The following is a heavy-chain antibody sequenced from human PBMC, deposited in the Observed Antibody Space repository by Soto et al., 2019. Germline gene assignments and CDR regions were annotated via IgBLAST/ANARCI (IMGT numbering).Heavy chain of an antibody. D-gene: IGHD2-15*01. CDR1: GYTFTSYA. J-gene: IGHJ6*02. V-gene: IGHV1-3*01. CDR2: INAGNANT. Sequence: ASVKVSCKASGYTFTSYAIHWVRQAPGQRLEWMGWINAGNANTKYSQKFQGRVTITRDTSASTAYMELSSLRYEDTAVYYCARDLLLYFRGGSCYLFDGMDVWGQGTTVTVSS. CDR3: ARDLLLYFRGGSCYLFDGMDV.